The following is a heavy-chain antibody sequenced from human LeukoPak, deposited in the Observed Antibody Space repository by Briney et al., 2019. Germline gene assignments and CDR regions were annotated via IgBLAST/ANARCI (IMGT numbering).Heavy chain of an antibody. CDR2: IYYSGST. D-gene: IGHD3-22*01. Sequence: SETLSLTCTVSGGSISSYYWSWIRQPPGKGLEWIGYIYYSGSTNYNPSLKSRVTISVDTSKNQFSLKLSSVTAADTAVYYCARAGYYYDSSGYYYKRPYYFDYSGQGTLVTASS. V-gene: IGHV4-59*01. CDR1: GGSISSYY. J-gene: IGHJ4*02. CDR3: ARAGYYYDSSGYYYKRPYYFDY.